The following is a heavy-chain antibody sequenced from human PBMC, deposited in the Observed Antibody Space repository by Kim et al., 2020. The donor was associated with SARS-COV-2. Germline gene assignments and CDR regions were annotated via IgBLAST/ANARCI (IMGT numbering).Heavy chain of an antibody. J-gene: IGHJ4*02. CDR3: ARDYYDFWSGYYKPFDY. Sequence: LKSRVTISVDTSKNQFSLKLSSVTAADTAVYYCARDYYDFWSGYYKPFDYWGQGTLVTVSS. V-gene: IGHV4-39*07. D-gene: IGHD3-3*01.